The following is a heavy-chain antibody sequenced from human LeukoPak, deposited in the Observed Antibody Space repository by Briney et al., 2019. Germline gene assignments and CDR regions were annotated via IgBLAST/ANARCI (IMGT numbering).Heavy chain of an antibody. D-gene: IGHD1-1*01. Sequence: GGSLRLSCAASGFTFNDAWMTWVRQAPGKGLEWVGRIETKTDGLTTDYGAPVKGRLTISREHSKNTMYLQKNSLHTGDTAVYYCTRQYNWKEAVDFWGQGTLVTVSS. CDR2: IETKTDGLTT. V-gene: IGHV3-15*04. CDR1: GFTFNDAW. J-gene: IGHJ4*02. CDR3: TRQYNWKEAVDF.